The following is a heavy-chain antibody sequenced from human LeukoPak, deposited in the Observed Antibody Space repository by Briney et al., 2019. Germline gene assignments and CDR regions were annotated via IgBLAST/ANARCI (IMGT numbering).Heavy chain of an antibody. CDR2: INHSGST. D-gene: IGHD7-27*01. J-gene: IGHJ6*03. CDR1: GFTFSSYA. V-gene: IGHV4-34*01. CDR3: ARLGPYYYYYMDV. Sequence: LRLSCAASGFTFSSYAMHWVRQPPGKGLEWIGEINHSGSTNYNPSLKSRVTISVDTSKNQFSLKLSSVTAADTAVYYCARLGPYYYYYMDVWGKGTTVTISS.